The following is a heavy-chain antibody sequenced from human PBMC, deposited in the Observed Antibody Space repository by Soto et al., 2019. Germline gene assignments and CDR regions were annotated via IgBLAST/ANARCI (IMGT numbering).Heavy chain of an antibody. CDR2: IIPIFGTA. D-gene: IGHD6-13*01. CDR1: GGTFSSYA. J-gene: IGHJ6*02. V-gene: IGHV1-69*13. Sequence: SVKVSCKASGGTFSSYAISWVRQAPGQGLEWMGGIIPIFGTANYAQKFQGRVTITADESTSTAHMELSSLRSEDTAVYYCAKSIAAATLPYYYYGMDVWGQGTTVTVSS. CDR3: AKSIAAATLPYYYYGMDV.